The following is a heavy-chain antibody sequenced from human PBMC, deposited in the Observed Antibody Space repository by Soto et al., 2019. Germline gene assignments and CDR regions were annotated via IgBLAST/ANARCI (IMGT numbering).Heavy chain of an antibody. CDR1: GGTFSSYS. CDR3: ARDGGRHSGGTDY. J-gene: IGHJ4*02. V-gene: IGHV1-69*01. Sequence: QVQLVQSGAEVKKTGSSVKVSCKASGGTFSSYSINWVRQAPGQGLEWMGEIIPIFGTANYAQKFQGRVTITADESTSTAYMELSCLRSEDTAVYYCARDGGRHSGGTDYWGQGTLVTVSS. D-gene: IGHD1-26*01. CDR2: IIPIFGTA.